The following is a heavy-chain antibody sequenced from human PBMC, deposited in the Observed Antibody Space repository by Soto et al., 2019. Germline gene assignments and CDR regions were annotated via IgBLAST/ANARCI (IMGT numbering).Heavy chain of an antibody. Sequence: SETLSLTCAVYGGXFCGYYWTWIRQPPGTGLEWIGEIYHSGSTNYNPSLKSRVTISVDKSKNQFSLKLSSVTAADTAVYYCARMRNILTGYPGPFDYWGQGTLVTVSA. V-gene: IGHV4-34*01. CDR1: GGXFCGYY. CDR3: ARMRNILTGYPGPFDY. J-gene: IGHJ4*02. CDR2: IYHSGST. D-gene: IGHD3-9*01.